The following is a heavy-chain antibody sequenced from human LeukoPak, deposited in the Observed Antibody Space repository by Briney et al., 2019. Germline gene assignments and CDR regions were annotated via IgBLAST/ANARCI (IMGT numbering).Heavy chain of an antibody. J-gene: IGHJ4*02. CDR2: INSDGSST. D-gene: IGHD3-22*01. Sequence: GGSLRLSCAASGFTFSSYWMHWVRQAPGKGLVWVSRINSDGSSTSYADSVKGQFTISRDNAKNTLYLQMNSLRAEDTAVYYCARDPTRRFYYYDSSGMFDYWGQGTLVTVSS. CDR3: ARDPTRRFYYYDSSGMFDY. V-gene: IGHV3-74*01. CDR1: GFTFSSYW.